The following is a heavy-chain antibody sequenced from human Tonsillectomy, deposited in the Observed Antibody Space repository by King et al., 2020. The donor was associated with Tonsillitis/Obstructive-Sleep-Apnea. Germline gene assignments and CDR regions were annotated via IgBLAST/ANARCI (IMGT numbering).Heavy chain of an antibody. CDR2: INPNSGGT. Sequence: VQLVESGAEVKKPGASVKVSCKASGYTFTGYYMHWVRQAPGQGLEWMGRINPNSGGTNYAQKFQGRVTMTRDTSINTAYIELSSLRSDDTDLYYCARGEAAAGTDWFDPWGQGTLVTVSS. CDR1: GYTFTGYY. CDR3: ARGEAAAGTDWFDP. V-gene: IGHV1-2*05. J-gene: IGHJ5*02. D-gene: IGHD6-13*01.